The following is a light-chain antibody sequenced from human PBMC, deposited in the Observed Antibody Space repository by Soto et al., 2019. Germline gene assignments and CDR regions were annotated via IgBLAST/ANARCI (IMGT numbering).Light chain of an antibody. J-gene: IGKJ1*01. CDR3: QQYGSSPRS. Sequence: EIVLTQSPGTLSLSPGERATLSCRASQSVSSSHLAWYQQKPGQAPRLLISGASGRATGIPDRFTGSESGTDFTLTISRLEPEDFAVYYCQQYGSSPRSFGQGTKVEIK. V-gene: IGKV3-20*01. CDR2: GAS. CDR1: QSVSSSH.